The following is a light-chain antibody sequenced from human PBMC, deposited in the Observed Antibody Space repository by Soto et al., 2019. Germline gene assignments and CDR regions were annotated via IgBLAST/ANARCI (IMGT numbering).Light chain of an antibody. CDR1: KLGDKY. CDR3: QAWDSGVI. Sequence: SYELTQPPSVSVSPGQTASITCSGEKLGDKYTCWYHQKPGQSPVLVIYQNNKRPSGIPERFSGSKSGNTATLTISGTQAMDEADYYCQAWDSGVIFGRGTKLTVL. J-gene: IGLJ2*01. CDR2: QNN. V-gene: IGLV3-1*01.